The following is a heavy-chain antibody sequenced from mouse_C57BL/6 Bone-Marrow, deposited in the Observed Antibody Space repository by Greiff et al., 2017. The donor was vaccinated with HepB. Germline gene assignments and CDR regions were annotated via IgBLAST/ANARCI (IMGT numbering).Heavy chain of an antibody. CDR1: GFTFSSYA. Sequence: EVHLVESGGGLVKPGGSLKLSCAASGFTFSSYAMSWVRQTPEKRLEWVATISDGGSYTYYPDNVKGRFTISRDNAKNNLYLQMSHLKSEDTAMYYCARDHYYGSSPDYWGQGTTLTVSS. D-gene: IGHD1-1*01. J-gene: IGHJ2*01. CDR2: ISDGGSYT. CDR3: ARDHYYGSSPDY. V-gene: IGHV5-4*01.